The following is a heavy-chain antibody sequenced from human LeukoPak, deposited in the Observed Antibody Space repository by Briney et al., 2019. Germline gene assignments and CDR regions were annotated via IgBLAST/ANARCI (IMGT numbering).Heavy chain of an antibody. Sequence: SETLSLTCTISGGSISTYHWSWIRQPPEKGLEWIGYIYKGSTNYNPSLKGRVTISVVTSKNQFSLKLRSVTAADTAVYYCARLTRDGYTTFWGQGTLVTVSS. J-gene: IGHJ4*02. CDR2: IYKGST. D-gene: IGHD5-24*01. CDR3: ARLTRDGYTTF. V-gene: IGHV4-59*01. CDR1: GGSISTYH.